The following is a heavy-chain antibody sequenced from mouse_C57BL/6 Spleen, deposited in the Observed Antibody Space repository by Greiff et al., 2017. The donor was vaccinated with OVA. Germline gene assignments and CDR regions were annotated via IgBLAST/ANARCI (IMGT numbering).Heavy chain of an antibody. CDR1: GYTFTGYW. Sequence: VQLQESGAELMKPGASVKLSCKATGYTFTGYWIEWVKQRPGHGLEWIGEILPGSGSTNYNEKFKGKATFTADTSANTAHMQLSSLTTEDAAIYYCARRPLWFAYWGQGTLVTVSA. V-gene: IGHV1-9*01. J-gene: IGHJ3*01. CDR3: ARRPLWFAY. CDR2: ILPGSGST.